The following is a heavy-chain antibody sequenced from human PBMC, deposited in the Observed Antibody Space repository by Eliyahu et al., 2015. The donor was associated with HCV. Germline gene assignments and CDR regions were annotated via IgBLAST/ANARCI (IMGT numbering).Heavy chain of an antibody. V-gene: IGHV4-34*01. D-gene: IGHD3-3*01. Sequence: QVQLQQWGAGLLKPSETLSLTCAVYGGSLSDFYWTLIRQPPGKGLEWIGKINHSGSTNYNPSLKSRVTISVDTSKNQFSLKLSSVTAADTAVYYCASGGYEWLLYGGVANNAMDVWGKGTTVTVSS. J-gene: IGHJ6*03. CDR2: INHSGST. CDR3: ASGGYEWLLYGGVANNAMDV. CDR1: GGSLSDFY.